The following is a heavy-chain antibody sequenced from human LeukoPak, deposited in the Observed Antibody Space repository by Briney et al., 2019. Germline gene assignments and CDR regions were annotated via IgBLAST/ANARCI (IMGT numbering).Heavy chain of an antibody. J-gene: IGHJ4*02. CDR1: GYTLTELS. Sequence: GASVKVSCKVSGYTLTELSMHWVRQAPGKGLEWMGGFDPEDGETIYAQKFQGRVTMTEDTSTDTASMELSSLRSEDTAVYYCATDDTSRLWFGEFSWGQGTLVTVSS. D-gene: IGHD3-10*01. V-gene: IGHV1-24*01. CDR2: FDPEDGET. CDR3: ATDDTSRLWFGEFS.